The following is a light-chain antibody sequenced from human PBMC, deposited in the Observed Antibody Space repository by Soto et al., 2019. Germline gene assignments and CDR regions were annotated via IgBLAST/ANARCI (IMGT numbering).Light chain of an antibody. CDR1: QSISKW. J-gene: IGKJ1*01. CDR3: QQYNSYSPWT. Sequence: DIQMTHSPSTLSASVGDRVTITFRSSQSISKWLAWHQQKPGKAPKLLIYDASTLQSGVPSRFSGSGSGTEFTLTISSLQPDDFATYYCQQYNSYSPWTFGQGTKVDIK. V-gene: IGKV1-5*01. CDR2: DAS.